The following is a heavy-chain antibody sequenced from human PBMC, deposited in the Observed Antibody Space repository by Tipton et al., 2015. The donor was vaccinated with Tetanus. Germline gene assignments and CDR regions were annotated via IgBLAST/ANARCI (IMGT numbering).Heavy chain of an antibody. Sequence: SLRLSCAASGFIFSSFDMHWVRQAPGKGLEWVAVISFDGINKYSADSVKGRFTVSRDNSNNTVYLQMNSLRLEDTAVYYCANFATSWGQGTLVTVSS. V-gene: IGHV3-30*18. CDR1: GFIFSSFD. J-gene: IGHJ5*02. CDR3: ANFATS. CDR2: ISFDGINK.